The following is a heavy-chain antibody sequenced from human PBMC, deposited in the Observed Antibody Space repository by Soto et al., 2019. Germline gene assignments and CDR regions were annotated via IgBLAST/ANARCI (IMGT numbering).Heavy chain of an antibody. V-gene: IGHV1-69*13. J-gene: IGHJ3*02. CDR1: GGTFSSYA. D-gene: IGHD3-22*01. Sequence: GASVKGSCKASGGTFSSYAISWVRQAPGQGLEWMGGIIPIFGTANYAQKFQGRVTITADESTSTAYMELSSLRSEDTAVYYCATPGRYYYDSKSGAFEIWGQGTMVTVSS. CDR3: ATPGRYYYDSKSGAFEI. CDR2: IIPIFGTA.